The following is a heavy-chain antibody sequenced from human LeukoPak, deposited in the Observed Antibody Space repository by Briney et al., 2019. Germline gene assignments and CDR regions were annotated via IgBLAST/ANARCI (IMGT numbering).Heavy chain of an antibody. CDR3: ARTYDFGRGPPGDAFDN. D-gene: IGHD3-3*01. CDR2: IDARSGIV. V-gene: IGHV3-48*01. J-gene: IGHJ3*02. Sequence: GGSLRLSCAASGFTFTMFGMNWVRQAPGKGLEWVSYIDARSGIVYYADSVQGRFTVSRDDAKDSVFLQMNSLRVDDTAVYYCARTYDFGRGPPGDAFDNWGQGTMVTVSS. CDR1: GFTFTMFG.